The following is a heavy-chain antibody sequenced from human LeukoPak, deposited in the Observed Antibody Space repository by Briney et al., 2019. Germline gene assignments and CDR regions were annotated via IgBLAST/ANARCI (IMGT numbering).Heavy chain of an antibody. J-gene: IGHJ6*02. CDR1: GFTVSSNY. CDR3: ARVRRDGYNRNYYYYGMDV. CDR2: IYSGGST. V-gene: IGHV3-53*01. Sequence: PGGSLRLSCAASGFTVSSNYMNWVRQAPGKGLEWVSVIYSGGSTYYADSVKGRFTISRDNSKNTLYLQMNSLRAEDTAVYYCARVRRDGYNRNYYYYGMDVWGQGTTVTVSS. D-gene: IGHD5-24*01.